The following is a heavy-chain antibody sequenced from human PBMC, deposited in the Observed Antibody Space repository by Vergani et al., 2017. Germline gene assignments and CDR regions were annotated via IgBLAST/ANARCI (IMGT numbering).Heavy chain of an antibody. D-gene: IGHD3-10*01. CDR2: VYTSGMT. V-gene: IGHV4-61*02. CDR3: ARELPYYYGSGSDDYNPYYYEGMDV. Sequence: QVQLQESGPRLVRPSQTLSLTCTVSGGSINTGAYYWSWIRQPAGKGLEWIGRVYTSGMTNYNPSLKSRVTILVDRSKSQLSLKLTSVTAGDTAVYFCARELPYYYGSGSDDYNPYYYEGMDVWGPGTTVTVSS. J-gene: IGHJ6*02. CDR1: GGSINTGAYY.